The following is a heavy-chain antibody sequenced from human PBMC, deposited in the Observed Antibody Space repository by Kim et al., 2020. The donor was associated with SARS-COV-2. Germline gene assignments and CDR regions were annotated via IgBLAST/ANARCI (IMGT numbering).Heavy chain of an antibody. Sequence: GGSLRLSCAASGFTFSNAWMSWVRQAPGKGLEWVGRIKSKTDGGTTDYAAPVKGRFTISRDDSKNTLYLQMNSLKTEDTAVYYCTSVLRYFDWLLSEGSYGDQLAYWGQGTLVTVSS. CDR1: GFTFSNAW. D-gene: IGHD3-9*01. J-gene: IGHJ4*02. CDR2: IKSKTDGGTT. CDR3: TSVLRYFDWLLSEGSYGDQLAY. V-gene: IGHV3-15*01.